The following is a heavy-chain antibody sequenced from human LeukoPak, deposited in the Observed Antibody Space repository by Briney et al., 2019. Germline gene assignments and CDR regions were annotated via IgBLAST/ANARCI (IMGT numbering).Heavy chain of an antibody. V-gene: IGHV3-73*01. J-gene: IGHJ4*02. Sequence: GSLQLSCAASGFPFSGSAMHWVRQASGKGLEWVGRIRSKANSYATAYAASVKGRFTISRDDSKNTAYLQMNSLKTEDTAVYYCSSATISNYWGQGTLVTVSS. CDR1: GFPFSGSA. D-gene: IGHD5-24*01. CDR3: SSATISNY. CDR2: IRSKANSYAT.